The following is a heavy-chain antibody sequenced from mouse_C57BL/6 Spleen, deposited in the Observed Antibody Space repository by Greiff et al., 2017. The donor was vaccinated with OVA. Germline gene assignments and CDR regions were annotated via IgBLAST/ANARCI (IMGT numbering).Heavy chain of an antibody. J-gene: IGHJ4*01. D-gene: IGHD3-3*01. V-gene: IGHV1-82*01. Sequence: VQLQQSGPELVKPGASVKISCKASGYAFSSSWMNWVKQRPGKVLEWIGRIYPGDGDTNYNEKFKSKATLTVDTSSSTAYMQLSSLTSEDSAVYYCARGGRYYAMDDWGQGTSVTVSS. CDR3: ARGGRYYAMDD. CDR1: GYAFSSSW. CDR2: IYPGDGDT.